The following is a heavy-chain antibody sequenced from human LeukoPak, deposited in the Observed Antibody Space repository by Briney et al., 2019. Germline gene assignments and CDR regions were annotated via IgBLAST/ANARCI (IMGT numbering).Heavy chain of an antibody. CDR3: ARGDFPFDY. Sequence: NPSETLSLTCTVSGYSISSGYYWGWIRQPPGEGLEWIGSIYHSGSTYYNPSLKSRVTISVDTSKNQFSLKLSSVTAADTAVYYCARGDFPFDYWGQGTLVTVSS. CDR1: GYSISSGYY. CDR2: IYHSGST. V-gene: IGHV4-38-2*02. J-gene: IGHJ4*02. D-gene: IGHD3/OR15-3a*01.